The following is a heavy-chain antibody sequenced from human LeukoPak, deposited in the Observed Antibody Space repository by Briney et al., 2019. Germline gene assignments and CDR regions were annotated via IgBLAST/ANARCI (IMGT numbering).Heavy chain of an antibody. Sequence: SGGSLRLSCAASGFTFSSYAMHWVRQAPGKGLEWVAVISYDGSNKYYADSVKGRFTTSRDNSKNTLYLQTNSLRAEDTAVYYCARVRGSGSQPFDYWGQGTLVTVSS. V-gene: IGHV3-30*04. CDR3: ARVRGSGSQPFDY. J-gene: IGHJ4*02. CDR2: ISYDGSNK. D-gene: IGHD3-22*01. CDR1: GFTFSSYA.